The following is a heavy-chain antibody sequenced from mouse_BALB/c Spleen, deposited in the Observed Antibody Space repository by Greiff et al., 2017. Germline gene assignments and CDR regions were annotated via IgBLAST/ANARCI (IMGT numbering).Heavy chain of an antibody. J-gene: IGHJ2*01. CDR2: INPSSGYT. CDR3: ARGVYFDY. CDR1: GYTFTSYT. V-gene: IGHV1-4*02. Sequence: VQLQQSAAELARPGASVKMSCKASGYTFTSYTMHWVKQRPGQGLEWIGYINPSSGYTEYNQKFKDKTTLTADKSSSTAYMQLSSLTSEDSAVYYCARGVYFDYWGQGTTLTVSS.